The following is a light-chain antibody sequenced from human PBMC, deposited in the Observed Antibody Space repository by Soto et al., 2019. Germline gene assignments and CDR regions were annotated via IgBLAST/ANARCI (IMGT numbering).Light chain of an antibody. CDR2: EVN. CDR1: SSDIGAYNY. J-gene: IGLJ1*01. CDR3: ASFTTISTRV. Sequence: QSVLTQPASVSGSPGQSITVSCTGTSSDIGAYNYVSWYQQHPGKAPKVIIYEVNNRPSGVSNRFSGSKSGNTASRTISGLQAEDEADYYCASFTTISTRVFGTGTKLTVL. V-gene: IGLV2-14*03.